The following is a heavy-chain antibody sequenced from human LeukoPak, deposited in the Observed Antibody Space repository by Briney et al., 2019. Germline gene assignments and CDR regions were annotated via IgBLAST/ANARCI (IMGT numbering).Heavy chain of an antibody. CDR2: IIPIFGTA. Sequence: GASVKVSCKASGGTFSSYAISWVRQAPGQGLEWMGGIIPIFGTANYAQKFQGRVTITADESTSTAYMELSSLRSEDTAVYYCARDNPRYCSGGSCPSHFDYWGQGTLVTVSS. V-gene: IGHV1-69*13. J-gene: IGHJ4*02. CDR1: GGTFSSYA. CDR3: ARDNPRYCSGGSCPSHFDY. D-gene: IGHD2-15*01.